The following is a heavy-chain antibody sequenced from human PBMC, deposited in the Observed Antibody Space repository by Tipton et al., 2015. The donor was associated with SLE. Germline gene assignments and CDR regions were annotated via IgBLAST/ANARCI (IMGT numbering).Heavy chain of an antibody. CDR1: GGSISSYY. CDR3: ARGPPFMEWERNWFDP. Sequence: TLSLTCSVSGGSISSYYWSWIRQPPAKGLEWIGFIYYNGKTNYNSSLKSRVTISVDTSKNQFSLKLTSVTAADTAVYYCARGPPFMEWERNWFDPWGQGTQVTVSS. V-gene: IGHV4-59*01. D-gene: IGHD3-3*02. J-gene: IGHJ5*02. CDR2: IYYNGKT.